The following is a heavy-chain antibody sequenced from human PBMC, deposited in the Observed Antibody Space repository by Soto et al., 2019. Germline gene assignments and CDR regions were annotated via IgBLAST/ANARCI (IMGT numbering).Heavy chain of an antibody. CDR1: GGTFSSYA. D-gene: IGHD3-22*01. J-gene: IGHJ4*02. CDR2: IIPIFGTA. Sequence: SVKVSCKASGGTFSSYAISWVRQAPGQGLEWMGGIIPIFGTANYAQKFQGRVTITADESTSTAYMELSSLRSEDTAVYYCASPDYYDSSGYYTLFDYWGQGTLVTVS. CDR3: ASPDYYDSSGYYTLFDY. V-gene: IGHV1-69*13.